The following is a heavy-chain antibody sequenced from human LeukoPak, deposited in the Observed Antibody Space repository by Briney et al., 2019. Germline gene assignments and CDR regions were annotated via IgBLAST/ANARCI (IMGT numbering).Heavy chain of an antibody. D-gene: IGHD2-2*01. V-gene: IGHV5-51*01. Sequence: GESLKISCKGSGYSFTSYWIGWVRQMPGKGLEWMGIIYPGDSDTRYSPSFQGQVTISVDKSISTAYLQWSSLKASDTAIYYCAKIDRQYCSRSSCYALDFWGQGTQVTVSS. CDR3: AKIDRQYCSRSSCYALDF. CDR1: GYSFTSYW. J-gene: IGHJ4*02. CDR2: IYPGDSDT.